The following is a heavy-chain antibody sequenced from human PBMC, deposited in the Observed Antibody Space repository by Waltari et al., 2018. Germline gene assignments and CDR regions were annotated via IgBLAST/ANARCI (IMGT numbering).Heavy chain of an antibody. V-gene: IGHV4-59*01. CDR2: IYYSGST. CDR1: GGPISSYY. CDR3: ARGGHYYYYMDV. J-gene: IGHJ6*03. Sequence: QVQLQESGPGLVKPSETLSLTCTVPGGPISSYYWSWIRQPPGKGLEWIGYIYYSGSTNYNPSLKSRVTISVDTSKNQFSLKLSSVTAADTAVYYCARGGHYYYYMDVWGKGTTVTVSS.